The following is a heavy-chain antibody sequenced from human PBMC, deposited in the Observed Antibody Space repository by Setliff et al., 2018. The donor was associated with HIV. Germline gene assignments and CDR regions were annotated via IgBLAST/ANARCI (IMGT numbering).Heavy chain of an antibody. CDR2: MYYSGST. J-gene: IGHJ2*01. CDR1: GDPISSGSYY. CDR3: ARHGHSSGYPFYWYLEL. V-gene: IGHV4-39*01. D-gene: IGHD3-22*01. Sequence: SSETLSLTCTVSGDPISSGSYYWGWIRQPPGKGLEWIGSMYYSGSTKYNPPLESRATISVDTSKNHFSLQLSSVTAADTAVYYCARHGHSSGYPFYWYLELWGRGTLVTVSS.